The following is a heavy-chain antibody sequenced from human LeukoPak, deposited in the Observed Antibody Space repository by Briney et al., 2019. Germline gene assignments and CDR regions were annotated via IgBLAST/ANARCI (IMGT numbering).Heavy chain of an antibody. J-gene: IGHJ5*02. V-gene: IGHV3-53*01. D-gene: IGHD6-13*01. CDR3: ARGTSSSPNWFDP. CDR2: IYSGGST. CDR1: GFTVSSNY. Sequence: GGSLRLSCAASGFTVSSNYMNWVRQAPGKGLEWVSVIYSGGSTFYADSVEGRFTISRDNSDNTLYLQMNSLRAEDTALYYCARGTSSSPNWFDPWGQGTLVTVSS.